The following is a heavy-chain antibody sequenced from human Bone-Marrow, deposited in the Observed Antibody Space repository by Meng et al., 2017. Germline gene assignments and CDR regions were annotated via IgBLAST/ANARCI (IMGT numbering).Heavy chain of an antibody. CDR3: ARAEGYYGSSGFYYNY. J-gene: IGHJ4*02. V-gene: IGHV1-2*06. CDR2: INPNSGGT. CDR1: GYTFTGYY. D-gene: IGHD3-22*01. Sequence: ASVKVSCKASGYTFTGYYMHWVRQAPGQGLEWMGRINPNSGGTNYAQKFQGRVTMTRDTSISTVYMELSWLRSADTAVYYCARAEGYYGSSGFYYNYWGQGSLVTVSS.